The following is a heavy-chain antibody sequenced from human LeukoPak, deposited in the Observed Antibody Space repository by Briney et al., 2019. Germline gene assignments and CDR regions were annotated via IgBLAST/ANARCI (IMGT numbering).Heavy chain of an antibody. CDR3: ARGYCTNGVCHNYYYYYYMDV. J-gene: IGHJ6*03. V-gene: IGHV3-20*04. D-gene: IGHD2-8*01. Sequence: PGGSLRLSCAASGFTFDDYGMNWVRQAPGKGLEWVSGINWNGGSTGYADSVKGRFTISRDNAKNSLYLQMNSLRAEDTALYYCARGYCTNGVCHNYYYYYYMDVWGKGTTVTVSS. CDR2: INWNGGST. CDR1: GFTFDDYG.